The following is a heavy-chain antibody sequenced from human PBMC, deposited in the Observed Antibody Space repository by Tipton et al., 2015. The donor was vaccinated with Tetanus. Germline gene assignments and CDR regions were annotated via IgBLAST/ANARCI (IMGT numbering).Heavy chain of an antibody. CDR1: GGSISSYY. Sequence: TLSLTCTVSGGSISSYYWSWIRQPPGKGLEWIGYIYYSGSTNYNPSLKSRVTISVDTSKNQFSLKLSSVTAADTAVYYCARGGGYDFWSGYYFDYWGQGTLVTVSS. J-gene: IGHJ4*02. CDR2: IYYSGST. V-gene: IGHV4-59*01. D-gene: IGHD3-3*01. CDR3: ARGGGYDFWSGYYFDY.